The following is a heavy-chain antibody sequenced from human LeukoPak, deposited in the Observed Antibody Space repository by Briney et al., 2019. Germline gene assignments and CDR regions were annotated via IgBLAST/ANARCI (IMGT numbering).Heavy chain of an antibody. D-gene: IGHD3-16*02. J-gene: IGHJ4*02. V-gene: IGHV4-39*01. CDR1: GGSISSSSYY. CDR3: ASQYDYVWGSYRSRWFDY. Sequence: PSETLSLTCTVSGGSISSSSYYWGWIRQPPGKGLEWIGSIYYSGSTYYNPSLKSRVTISVDTSKNQFSLKLSSVTAADTAVYYCASQYDYVWGSYRSRWFDYWGQGTLVTVSS. CDR2: IYYSGST.